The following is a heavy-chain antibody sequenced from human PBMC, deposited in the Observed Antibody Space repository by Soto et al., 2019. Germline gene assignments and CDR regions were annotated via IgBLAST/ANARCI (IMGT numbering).Heavy chain of an antibody. D-gene: IGHD3-10*01. V-gene: IGHV3-23*01. CDR1: GFTFSSYA. CDR3: AKDPDYYGSGSPTFDY. CDR2: ISGSGGST. Sequence: PGGSLRLSCAASGFTFSSYAMSWVRQAPGKGLEWVSAISGSGGSTYYADSVKGRFTISRDNSKNTLYLQMNSLRAEDTAVYYCAKDPDYYGSGSPTFDYWGQGTLVTVP. J-gene: IGHJ4*02.